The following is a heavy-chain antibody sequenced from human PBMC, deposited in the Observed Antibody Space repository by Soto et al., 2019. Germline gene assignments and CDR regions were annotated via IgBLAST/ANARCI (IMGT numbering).Heavy chain of an antibody. CDR2: FYYSGLT. D-gene: IGHD3-10*02. V-gene: IGHV4-59*12. J-gene: IGHJ6*03. CDR1: GASMNTYY. CDR3: ARGNTHVYYDMDV. Sequence: QVQLQESGPGLVKPSETLSLTCAVSGASMNTYYWSWIRQPPGKGLEWIGYFYYSGLTNYNPSLKSRVTISLDTSKKQFSLKLISVTAADTAVYFCARGNTHVYYDMDVWGRGTTVTVSS.